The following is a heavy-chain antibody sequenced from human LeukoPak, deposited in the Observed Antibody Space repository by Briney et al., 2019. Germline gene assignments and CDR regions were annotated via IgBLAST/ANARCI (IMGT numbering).Heavy chain of an antibody. J-gene: IGHJ4*02. D-gene: IGHD2-15*01. V-gene: IGHV3-30-3*02. CDR1: GFTFSSHA. CDR3: AKQLGYCSDGSCYFPY. CDR2: IAYDASNE. Sequence: PGGSLRLSCVASGFTFSSHAMHWVRQAPGKGLEWVAVIAYDASNEYYADSVKGRFTISRDNSKSTLCLQMNSLRAEDTAVYYCAKQLGYCSDGSCYFPYWGQGTLVTVSS.